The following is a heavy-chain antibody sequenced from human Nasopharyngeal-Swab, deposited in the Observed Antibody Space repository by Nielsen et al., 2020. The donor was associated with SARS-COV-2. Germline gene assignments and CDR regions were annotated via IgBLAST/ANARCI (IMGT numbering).Heavy chain of an antibody. Sequence: GGSLRLSCAASGFTFSSYGMHWVRQAPGKGLEWVAVIWYDGSNKYYADSVKGRFTISRDNSKNTLYLQMNSLRAEDTAVYYCATSKRGADVWGKGTAVTVSS. CDR3: ATSKRGADV. V-gene: IGHV3-33*01. J-gene: IGHJ6*04. CDR1: GFTFSSYG. CDR2: IWYDGSNK. D-gene: IGHD1-26*01.